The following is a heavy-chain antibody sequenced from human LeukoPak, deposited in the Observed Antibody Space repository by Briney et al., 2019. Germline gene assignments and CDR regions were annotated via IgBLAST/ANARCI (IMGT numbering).Heavy chain of an antibody. CDR3: ARDPSAHIAAAVSFDY. V-gene: IGHV4-39*07. Sequence: SETLSLTCTVSGGSISSSSYYWGWIRQPPGKGLEWIGSIYYSGSTYYNPSLKSRVTISVDTSKNQFSLKLSSVTAADTAVYYCARDPSAHIAAAVSFDYWGQGTLVTVSS. D-gene: IGHD6-13*01. CDR1: GGSISSSSYY. CDR2: IYYSGST. J-gene: IGHJ4*02.